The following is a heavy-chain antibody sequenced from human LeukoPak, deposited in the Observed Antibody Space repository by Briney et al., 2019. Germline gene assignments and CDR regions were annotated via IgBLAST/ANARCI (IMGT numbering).Heavy chain of an antibody. CDR2: ISSSGSTI. J-gene: IGHJ6*03. CDR3: ARTGYSSSWFNYYYYYMDV. D-gene: IGHD6-13*01. Sequence: LSLTCAVYGGSFSGYYWSWIRQAPGKGLEWVSYISSSGSTIYYADSVKGRFTISRDNAKNSLYLQMNSLRAEDTAVYYCARTGYSSSWFNYYYYYMDVWGKGTTVTVSS. V-gene: IGHV3-11*04. CDR1: GGSFSGYY.